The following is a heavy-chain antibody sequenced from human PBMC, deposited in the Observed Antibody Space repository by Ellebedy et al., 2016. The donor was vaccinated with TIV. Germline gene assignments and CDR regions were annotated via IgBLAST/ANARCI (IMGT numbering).Heavy chain of an antibody. D-gene: IGHD3-10*01. CDR3: RRDRRYYYGSGSYQSYGMDV. CDR1: GYTFTGYY. Sequence: ASVKVSCKASGYTFTGYYMHWVRQAPGQGLEWMGWINPNSGGTNYAQKFQGRVTMTRDTSISTAYMELSRLGSDETAVYYCRRDRRYYYGSGSYQSYGMDVWGQGTTVTVSS. CDR2: INPNSGGT. V-gene: IGHV1-2*02. J-gene: IGHJ6*02.